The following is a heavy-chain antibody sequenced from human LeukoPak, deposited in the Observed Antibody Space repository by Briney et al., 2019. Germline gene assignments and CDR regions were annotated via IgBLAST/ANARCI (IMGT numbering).Heavy chain of an antibody. CDR3: ANEQSDY. CDR2: ISYDGSNK. CDR1: GFTFSSYG. V-gene: IGHV3-30*18. D-gene: IGHD6-19*01. Sequence: PGGSLRLSCAASGFTFSSYGMHWVRQAPGKGLEWVAVISYDGSNKYYADSVKGRFTISRDNSKNTLYLQMNSLRAEDTAVYYCANEQSDYWGQGTLVTVSS. J-gene: IGHJ4*02.